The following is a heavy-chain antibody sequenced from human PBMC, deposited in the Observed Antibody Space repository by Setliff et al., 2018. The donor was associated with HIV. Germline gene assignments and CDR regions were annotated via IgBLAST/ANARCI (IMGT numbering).Heavy chain of an antibody. CDR2: ISRSRDSRTVR. CDR1: GFTFSHYT. D-gene: IGHD3-9*01. V-gene: IGHV3-48*01. J-gene: IGHJ4*02. CDR3: AKSPPSYDVLTGGLDS. Sequence: GGSLRLSCAASGFTFSHYTMNWVRQAPGKGLEWVAYISRSRDSRTVRYYADSVKGRFTVSRDNAESSLFLQMNSLKAEDTAVYYCAKSPPSYDVLTGGLDSWGQGTLVTVSS.